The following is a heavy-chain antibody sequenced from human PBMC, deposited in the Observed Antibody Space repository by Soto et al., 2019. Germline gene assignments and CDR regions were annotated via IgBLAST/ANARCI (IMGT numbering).Heavy chain of an antibody. Sequence: EVQLVESGGGLVQPGGSLRLSCAASGFTFSGYWMHWVRQAPGKGLVWVSRIYGDGSRTNYADSVKGRFTISRDNAKNTLYLQMNSLRAEDTAVYYCARELASYNDYWGQGTLVTVSS. V-gene: IGHV3-74*01. D-gene: IGHD1-1*01. CDR3: ARELASYNDY. J-gene: IGHJ4*02. CDR1: GFTFSGYW. CDR2: IYGDGSRT.